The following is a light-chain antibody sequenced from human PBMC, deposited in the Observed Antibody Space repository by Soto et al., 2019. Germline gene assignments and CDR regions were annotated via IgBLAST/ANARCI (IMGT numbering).Light chain of an antibody. CDR1: SSDVGGHNY. J-gene: IGLJ2*01. CDR2: EVT. V-gene: IGLV2-8*01. CDR3: CSYGGSNNFV. Sequence: QSVLTQPPSASGSPGQSVSISCTGTSSDVGGHNYVSWYRQHPGTAPQLLIYEVTKRPSGVPARFSASKSGNTASLTVSGLQAEDEADYYCCSYGGSNNFVFGGGTKLTVL.